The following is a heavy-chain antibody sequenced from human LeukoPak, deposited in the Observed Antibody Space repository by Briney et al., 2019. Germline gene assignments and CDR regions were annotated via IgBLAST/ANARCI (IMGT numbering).Heavy chain of an antibody. CDR3: ARDPVPATARHFDY. J-gene: IGHJ4*02. V-gene: IGHV3-30-3*01. D-gene: IGHD1-1*01. CDR1: GFTFSSYA. CDR2: TSSDGNIK. Sequence: GGSLRLSCAASGFTFSSYAMHWVRQAPGKGLEWVAVTSSDGNIKYYADSVKGRFTISRDNSKNALYLQMNSLRGEDTGVYYCARDPVPATARHFDYWGQGTLVTVSS.